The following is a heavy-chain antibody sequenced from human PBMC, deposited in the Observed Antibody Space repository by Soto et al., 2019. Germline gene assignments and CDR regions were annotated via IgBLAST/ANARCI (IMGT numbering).Heavy chain of an antibody. CDR2: IKSKTDGGTT. D-gene: IGHD2-15*01. J-gene: IGHJ6*02. V-gene: IGHV3-15*01. Sequence: RLSCAASGFTFRNAWMSWVRQAPGKGLEWVGRIKSKTDGGTTDYAAPVKGRLTISRDDSKNTLYLQMNSLKTEDTAVYYCTSGPGVVAATHPPYGMVVWGPGTTLTVSS. CDR3: TSGPGVVAATHPPYGMVV. CDR1: GFTFRNAW.